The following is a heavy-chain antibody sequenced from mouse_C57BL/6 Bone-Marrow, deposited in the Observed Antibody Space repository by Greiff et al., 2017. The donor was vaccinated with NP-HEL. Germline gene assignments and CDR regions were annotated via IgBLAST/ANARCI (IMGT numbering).Heavy chain of an antibody. J-gene: IGHJ2*01. D-gene: IGHD2-4*01. CDR2: ISSGGSYT. CDR1: GFTFSSYG. V-gene: IGHV5-6*02. Sequence: DVKLVESGGDLVKPGGSLKLSCAASGFTFSSYGMSWVRQTPDKRLEWVATISSGGSYTYYPDSVKGRFTISRDNAKNTLYLQMSSLKSEDTAMYYCARLEITTTFDYWGQGTTLTVSS. CDR3: ARLEITTTFDY.